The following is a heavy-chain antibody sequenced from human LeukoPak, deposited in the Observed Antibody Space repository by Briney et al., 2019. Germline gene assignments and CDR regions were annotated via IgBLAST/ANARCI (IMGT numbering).Heavy chain of an antibody. CDR3: ARGGTVVRVWNRFDP. CDR1: GGSISSSSYY. V-gene: IGHV4-39*01. D-gene: IGHD4-23*01. J-gene: IGHJ5*02. Sequence: SETLSLTCTVSGGSISSSSYYWGWIRQPPGKGLEWIGSIYYSGSTYYNPSLKSRVTISVDTSKNQFSLKLSSVTAADTAVYYCARGGTVVRVWNRFDPWGQGTLVTVSS. CDR2: IYYSGST.